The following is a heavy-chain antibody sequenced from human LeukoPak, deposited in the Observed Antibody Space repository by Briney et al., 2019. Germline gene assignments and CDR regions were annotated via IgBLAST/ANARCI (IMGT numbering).Heavy chain of an antibody. V-gene: IGHV4-39*01. CDR1: GGSTSSSSYY. J-gene: IGHJ4*02. Sequence: PSETLSLTCPVSGGSTSSSSYYWGWIRQPPGKGLEWIGRTYYSGTTYYTPSLKRRVTISVDTSKNQSSLKLSSVTAADTAVYYCARRTIAAAGVYYFDYWGQGTLVTVSS. CDR3: ARRTIAAAGVYYFDY. CDR2: TYYSGTT. D-gene: IGHD6-13*01.